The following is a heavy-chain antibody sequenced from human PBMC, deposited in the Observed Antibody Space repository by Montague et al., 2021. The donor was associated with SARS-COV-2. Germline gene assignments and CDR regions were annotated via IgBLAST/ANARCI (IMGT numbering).Heavy chain of an antibody. CDR1: GGSISNGGYY. V-gene: IGHV4-31*03. CDR2: MYDSGST. J-gene: IGHJ3*02. D-gene: IGHD2-15*01. CDR3: ARGDGVVVAAPYI. Sequence: TLSLTCTVSGGSISNGGYYCSWIRQHPGKGLEWIGYMYDSGSTYYNPSVTSRVTMSLDTSKNQFSLKLSSVTAADTAVYYCARGDGVVVAAPYIWGQGTMVTVSS.